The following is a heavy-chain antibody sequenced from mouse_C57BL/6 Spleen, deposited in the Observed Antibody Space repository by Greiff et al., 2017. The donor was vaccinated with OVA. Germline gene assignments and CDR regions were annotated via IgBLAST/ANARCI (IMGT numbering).Heavy chain of an antibody. CDR2: IYPGDGDT. J-gene: IGHJ4*01. D-gene: IGHD1-1*01. CDR3: ARSPHTLYYYCSSSYAMDY. Sequence: QVQLQQSGPELVKPGASVKISCKASGYAFSSSWMNWVKQRPGKGLEWIGRIYPGDGDTNYNGKFKGKATLTADKSSSTAYMQLSSLTSEDSAVYFCARSPHTLYYYCSSSYAMDYWGQGTSVTVSS. V-gene: IGHV1-82*01. CDR1: GYAFSSSW.